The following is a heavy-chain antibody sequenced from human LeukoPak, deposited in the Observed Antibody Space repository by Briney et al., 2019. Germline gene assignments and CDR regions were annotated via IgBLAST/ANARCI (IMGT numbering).Heavy chain of an antibody. CDR2: ISYDGSNK. D-gene: IGHD2-15*01. V-gene: IGHV3-30-3*01. J-gene: IGHJ6*02. CDR1: GFTFSSYA. Sequence: GGSLRLSCPASGFTFSSYAMHWVRQAPGKGLEWVAVISYDGSNKYYADSVKGRFTISRDNSKNTLYLQMNSLRAEDTAVYYCAREYCSGGSCFNYYYYYGMDVWGQGTTVTVSS. CDR3: AREYCSGGSCFNYYYYYGMDV.